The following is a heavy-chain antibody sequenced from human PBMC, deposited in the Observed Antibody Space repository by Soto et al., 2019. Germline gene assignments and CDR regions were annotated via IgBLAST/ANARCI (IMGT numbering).Heavy chain of an antibody. Sequence: GEALKISCKGFGYSFNSYWIGWVRQIAGKGLEWMGIIYPGDSDTRYSPSFQGQVTISADKSISTAYLQWSSLKASDTAMYYCARLLIPGIAVALPDYWGQGTLVTVSS. CDR1: GYSFNSYW. J-gene: IGHJ4*02. CDR2: IYPGDSDT. D-gene: IGHD6-19*01. CDR3: ARLLIPGIAVALPDY. V-gene: IGHV5-51*01.